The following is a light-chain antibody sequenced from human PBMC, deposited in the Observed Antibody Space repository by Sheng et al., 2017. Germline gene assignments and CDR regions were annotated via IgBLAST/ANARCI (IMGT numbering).Light chain of an antibody. Sequence: AVQMTQSPSSLSASVGDRVTITCRASQGIGNDLGWFQQKPGAAPQVLIFDASTLQTGVPSRFSGTRSGTEFTLTISSLQPEDFATYYCLQDYAYPYTFGLGTKLEV. V-gene: IGKV1-6*02. CDR2: DAS. CDR3: LQDYAYPYT. CDR1: QGIGND. J-gene: IGKJ2*01.